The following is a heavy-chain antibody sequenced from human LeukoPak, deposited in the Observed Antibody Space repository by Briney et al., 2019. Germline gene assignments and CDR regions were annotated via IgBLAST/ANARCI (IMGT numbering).Heavy chain of an antibody. CDR3: ARTTEAHSWRTRYYDYYMDV. Sequence: PSETLSLTCAVYGGSFSGYYWSWIRQPPGKGLEWIGEINHSGSTNYNPSLKSRVTISVDTSKNQFSLKLSSVTAADTAVYYCARTTEAHSWRTRYYDYYMDVWGKGTTVTASS. CDR2: INHSGST. J-gene: IGHJ6*03. V-gene: IGHV4-34*01. D-gene: IGHD6-13*01. CDR1: GGSFSGYY.